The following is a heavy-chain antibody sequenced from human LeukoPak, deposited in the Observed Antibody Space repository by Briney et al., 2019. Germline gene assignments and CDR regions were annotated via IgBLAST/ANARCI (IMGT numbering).Heavy chain of an antibody. CDR1: GFSLNTRAMC. D-gene: IGHD1-26*01. CDR2: IDWNDSK. Sequence: SGPALVKPTQTLTLTRTFSGFSLNTRAMCVNWIRQPPGKALEWLARIDWNDSKYYSTSLKTRLTISKDTSKSQVVLTMANVDPVDTGTYYSARMFSSIEGTAMIDYWGQGTLVTVSS. CDR3: ARMFSSIEGTAMIDY. J-gene: IGHJ4*02. V-gene: IGHV2-70*11.